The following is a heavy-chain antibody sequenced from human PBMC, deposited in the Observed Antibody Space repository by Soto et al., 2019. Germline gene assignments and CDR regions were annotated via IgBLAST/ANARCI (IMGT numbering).Heavy chain of an antibody. Sequence: DVQLVESGGGLVKPGGSLRLSCAASGFTFSSYSMTWVRQAPGMGLEWVSSISGSSTYIYYADSLRGRFTISRDNAKSSLYLQMSSLRADDTAVYYCARDRHSGFDLGFWGQGTLVAVSS. CDR1: GFTFSSYS. CDR3: ARDRHSGFDLGF. V-gene: IGHV3-21*01. J-gene: IGHJ4*02. D-gene: IGHD5-12*01. CDR2: ISGSSTYI.